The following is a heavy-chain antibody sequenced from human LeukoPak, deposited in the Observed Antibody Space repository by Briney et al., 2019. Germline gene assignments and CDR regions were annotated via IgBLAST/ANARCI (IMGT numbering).Heavy chain of an antibody. CDR1: GGSTFSNY. J-gene: IGHJ4*02. CDR3: ARLRPLYSSSWYADY. V-gene: IGHV4-59*08. CDR2: IYYSGST. D-gene: IGHD6-13*01. Sequence: SETLSLTSTVAGGSTFSNYWRWFRQPPGKGLEWIGYIYYSGSTNYNPSLKSRVTISVDMYKNQFSLKLSSVTAADTAVYYCARLRPLYSSSWYADYWGQGTLVSVS.